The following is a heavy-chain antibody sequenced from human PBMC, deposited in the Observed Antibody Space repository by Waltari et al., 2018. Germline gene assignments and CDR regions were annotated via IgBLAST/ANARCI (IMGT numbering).Heavy chain of an antibody. CDR2: FYYSGGT. V-gene: IGHV4-39*01. J-gene: IGHJ5*02. Sequence: QLRLQESGPGLVKLSETLSLTRTVPGGSIDSGGYCWGWNRLSPGKGQEWIGIFYYSGGTYYNPTLEIRVTISGDTSKNKFSLKLSSVTAADTAVYYCARHWKRSEYRFDPWGQGTLVTVSS. CDR1: GGSIDSGGYC. D-gene: IGHD5-12*01. CDR3: ARHWKRSEYRFDP.